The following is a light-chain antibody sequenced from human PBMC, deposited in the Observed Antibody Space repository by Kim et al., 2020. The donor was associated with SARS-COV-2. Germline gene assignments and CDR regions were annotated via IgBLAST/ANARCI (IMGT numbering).Light chain of an antibody. V-gene: IGLV3-19*01. Sequence: LGQTVRITCQGGNLRKYSASWYQQKPGQAPILVIYDKNNRPSWIAARLFACTTANTTSLSTTAAPPEDEAAYYYSASDNSNNQWVFGGGTQLTVL. CDR3: SASDNSNNQWV. J-gene: IGLJ3*02. CDR1: NLRKYS. CDR2: DKN.